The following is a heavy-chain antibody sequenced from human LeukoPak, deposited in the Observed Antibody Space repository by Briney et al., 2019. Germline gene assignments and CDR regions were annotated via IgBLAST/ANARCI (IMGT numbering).Heavy chain of an antibody. V-gene: IGHV3-49*04. Sequence: GGSLRLSCTASGFTFGDYAMSWVRQAPGKGLEWVGFIRSKAYGGTTEYAASVKGRFTISRGDSKSIAYLQMNSLKTEDTAVYYCTVRYFDWLSLYYYGMDVWGKGTTVTVSS. CDR1: GFTFGDYA. CDR2: IRSKAYGGTT. J-gene: IGHJ6*04. D-gene: IGHD3-9*01. CDR3: TVRYFDWLSLYYYGMDV.